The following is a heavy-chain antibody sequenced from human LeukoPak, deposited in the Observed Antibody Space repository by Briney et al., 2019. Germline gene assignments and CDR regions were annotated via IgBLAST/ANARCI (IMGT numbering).Heavy chain of an antibody. V-gene: IGHV3-33*01. D-gene: IGHD3-22*01. J-gene: IGHJ4*02. Sequence: DDGSNKYYADSVNGRFTISRDTSKNTLYLQMNSLRAEDTAVYYCARDSPQYYYDSSGLFDYWGQGTLVTVSS. CDR3: ARDSPQYYYDSSGLFDY. CDR2: DDGSNK.